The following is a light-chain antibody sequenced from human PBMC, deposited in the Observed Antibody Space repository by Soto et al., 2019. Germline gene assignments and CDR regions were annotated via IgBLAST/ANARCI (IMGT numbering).Light chain of an antibody. CDR3: QQYNDYPWT. Sequence: DIQMTQSPSTLSASVGDRVTITCRASQYISSWLAWYQQKPGQAPKLLIYKESFLESGVPSRFSGRGSGTEFTLTISSLQPHDFATYYCQQYNDYPWTFSQGTKVEIK. J-gene: IGKJ1*01. CDR1: QYISSW. V-gene: IGKV1-5*03. CDR2: KES.